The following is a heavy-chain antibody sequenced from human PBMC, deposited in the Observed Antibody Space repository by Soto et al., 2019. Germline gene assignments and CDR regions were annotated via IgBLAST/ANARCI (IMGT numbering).Heavy chain of an antibody. J-gene: IGHJ3*02. CDR1: GFTFSNAW. CDR2: IKSKTDGGTT. V-gene: IGHV3-15*01. CDR3: TTDHLTGVPIDAFDI. D-gene: IGHD7-27*01. Sequence: ESGGGLVKPGGSLRLSCAASGFTFSNAWMSWVRQAPGKGLEWVGRIKSKTDGGTTDYAAPVKGRFTISRDDSKNTLYLQMNSLKTEDTAVYYCTTDHLTGVPIDAFDIWGQGTMVTVSS.